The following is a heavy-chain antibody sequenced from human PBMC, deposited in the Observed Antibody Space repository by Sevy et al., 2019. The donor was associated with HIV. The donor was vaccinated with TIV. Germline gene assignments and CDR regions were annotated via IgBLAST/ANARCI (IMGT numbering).Heavy chain of an antibody. V-gene: IGHV5-51*01. D-gene: IGHD2-15*01. Sequence: GESLKISCKGSGYIFSTYWISWVRQMPGKGLEWMGVIYPGDSDTRDSPSFQGQVTISADKSISTAYLQWGSLRASDTAIYYCARHVYCSSDTCYSPGYYYGMDVWGQGTTVTVSS. CDR2: IYPGDSDT. CDR3: ARHVYCSSDTCYSPGYYYGMDV. CDR1: GYIFSTYW. J-gene: IGHJ6*02.